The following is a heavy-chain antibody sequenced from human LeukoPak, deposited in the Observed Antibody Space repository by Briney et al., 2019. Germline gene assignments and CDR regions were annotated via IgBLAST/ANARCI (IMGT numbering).Heavy chain of an antibody. CDR1: GGSFSGYY. D-gene: IGHD4-17*01. J-gene: IGHJ5*02. Sequence: SGTLSLTCAVYGGSFSGYYWSWIRQPPGKGLEWIGEINHSGSTNYNPSLKSRVTISVDTSKNQFSLKLSSVTAADTAVYYCARSQGVTTAWGQGTLVTVSS. CDR3: ARSQGVTTA. CDR2: INHSGST. V-gene: IGHV4-34*01.